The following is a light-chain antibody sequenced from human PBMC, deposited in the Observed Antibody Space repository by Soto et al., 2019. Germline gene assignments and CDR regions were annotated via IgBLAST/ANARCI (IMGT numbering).Light chain of an antibody. V-gene: IGKV1-39*01. Sequence: DTQMTHSPSTLSASVGDRVTIXXRASQSISYYLNWYQQKPGRAPRIXIYTTSSLQSGVPAKISGSASGTDFTLTISSLEPEDFAAYYCQQSYSRPWTFGRGTKVDI. J-gene: IGKJ1*01. CDR3: QQSYSRPWT. CDR2: TTS. CDR1: QSISYY.